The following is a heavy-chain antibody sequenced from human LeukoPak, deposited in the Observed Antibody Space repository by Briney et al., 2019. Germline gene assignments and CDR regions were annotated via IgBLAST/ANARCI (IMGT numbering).Heavy chain of an antibody. CDR3: ARGSVTGGWFDP. CDR1: GGSISSGSYY. Sequence: SQTLSLTCTVSGGSISSGSYYWSWIRQPAGKGLEWIGRIYTSGSTNYNPSLESRVTISVDTSKNQFSLKLSSVTAADTAVYYCARGSVTGGWFDPWGQGTLVTVSS. CDR2: IYTSGST. D-gene: IGHD2-21*02. V-gene: IGHV4-61*02. J-gene: IGHJ5*02.